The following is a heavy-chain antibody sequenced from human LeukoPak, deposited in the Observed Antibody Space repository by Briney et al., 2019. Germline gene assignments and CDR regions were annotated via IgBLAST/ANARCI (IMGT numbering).Heavy chain of an antibody. Sequence: SETLSLTCTVSGGSISSGDYYWSWIRQPPGKGLEWIGYIYYSGSTYYNPSLKSRVTISVDTSKNQFSLKLSSVTAADTVVYYCARDHLGTEGNIWGQGTMVTVSS. V-gene: IGHV4-30-4*01. D-gene: IGHD3-16*01. CDR2: IYYSGST. J-gene: IGHJ3*02. CDR1: GGSISSGDYY. CDR3: ARDHLGTEGNI.